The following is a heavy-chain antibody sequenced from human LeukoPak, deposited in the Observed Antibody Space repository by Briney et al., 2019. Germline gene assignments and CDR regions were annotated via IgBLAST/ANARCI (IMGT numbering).Heavy chain of an antibody. V-gene: IGHV3-66*02. CDR1: GFTVSSNY. CDR2: IYSGGST. Sequence: PGGSLRLSCAASGFTVSSNYMSWVRQAPGKGLEWVSVIYSGGSTYYADSVKGRFTISRDNSKNTLYLQMNSLRAEDTAVCYCARDRGYSGYDSMGYYYYYMDVWGKGTTVTVSS. CDR3: ARDRGYSGYDSMGYYYYYMDV. J-gene: IGHJ6*03. D-gene: IGHD5-12*01.